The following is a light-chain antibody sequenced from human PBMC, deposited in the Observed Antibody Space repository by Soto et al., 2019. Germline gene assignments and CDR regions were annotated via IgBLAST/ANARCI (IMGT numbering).Light chain of an antibody. CDR2: GAS. Sequence: EIVMTQSTATLSVSPGERATLSCRASQSVSSNLAWYQQKPGQAPRLLSYGASTRATGIPDRFSGSVSGTEFTLTISSLQSEDFAFYYCQQRSSWPRITFGQGTRLEIK. V-gene: IGKV3-15*01. CDR3: QQRSSWPRIT. J-gene: IGKJ5*01. CDR1: QSVSSN.